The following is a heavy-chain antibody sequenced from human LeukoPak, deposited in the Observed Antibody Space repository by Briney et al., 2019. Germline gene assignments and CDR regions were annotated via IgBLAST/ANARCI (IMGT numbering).Heavy chain of an antibody. Sequence: SETLSLTCTVSNVSFSSYYWSWIRQPPGEGLEWIGYIYPSGSSNSIPSLKSRVSLSVDTSKNQFSLKLSSVIAADTAIYYCARSPPAPKQFDYWGQGILVTVSS. V-gene: IGHV4-4*09. CDR1: NVSFSSYY. D-gene: IGHD2-2*01. CDR3: ARSPPAPKQFDY. J-gene: IGHJ4*02. CDR2: IYPSGSS.